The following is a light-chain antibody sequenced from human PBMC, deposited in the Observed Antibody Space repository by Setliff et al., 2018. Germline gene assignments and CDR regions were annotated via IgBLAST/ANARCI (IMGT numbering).Light chain of an antibody. V-gene: IGLV2-14*01. CDR3: SSYGGDNNFV. CDR1: SSDVGGYNY. Sequence: QSALTQPASVSGSPGQSITISCTGTSSDVGGYNYVSWYQQHPGKAPKLMIYDVSKRPSGVSNRFSGSKSGNTASLTISGLQAEDEADYYCSSYGGDNNFVFGTGTKGTV. J-gene: IGLJ1*01. CDR2: DVS.